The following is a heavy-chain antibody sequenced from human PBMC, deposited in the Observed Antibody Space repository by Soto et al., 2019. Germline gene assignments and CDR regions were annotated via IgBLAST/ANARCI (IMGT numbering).Heavy chain of an antibody. CDR1: GITLSNYG. J-gene: IGHJ4*02. CDR3: AKEQEYDRSTNPFDY. V-gene: IGHV3-30*18. Sequence: QVQLVESGGGVVQPGRSLRLSCAASGITLSNYGMHWVRQAPGKGLEWVAVISYDGNNKHHGDSVKGRFTISRDNSKNTLYLQMNSLRAEDTAVYYCAKEQEYDRSTNPFDYWGQGTLVTVST. CDR2: ISYDGNNK. D-gene: IGHD3-22*01.